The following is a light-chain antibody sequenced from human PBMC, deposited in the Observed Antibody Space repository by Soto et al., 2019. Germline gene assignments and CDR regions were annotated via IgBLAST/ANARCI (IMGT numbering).Light chain of an antibody. CDR3: HQYGSYSPPWT. V-gene: IGKV1-5*01. Sequence: DIQMTQSPSTLSASIGDRVTITCRASQSVNKWLAWYQQKAGKAPKLLISDATNLESVVPSRFSGSGSGTEFTLTISSLQPDDFATYYGHQYGSYSPPWTFEQGTRVEIK. CDR2: DAT. J-gene: IGKJ1*01. CDR1: QSVNKW.